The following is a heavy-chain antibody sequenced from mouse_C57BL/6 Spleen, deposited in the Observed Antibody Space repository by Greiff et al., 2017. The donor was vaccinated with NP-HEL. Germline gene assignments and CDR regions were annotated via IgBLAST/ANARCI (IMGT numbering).Heavy chain of an antibody. CDR3: VRPSLYARFAY. J-gene: IGHJ3*01. Sequence: EVQLVESGGGLVQPKGSLKLSCAASGFSFNTYAMNWVRQAPGKGLEWVARIRSKSNNYATYYADSVKDRFTISRDDSESMLYLQMNNLKTEDTAMYYCVRPSLYARFAYWGQGTLVTVSA. CDR1: GFSFNTYA. D-gene: IGHD2-3*01. CDR2: IRSKSNNYAT. V-gene: IGHV10-1*01.